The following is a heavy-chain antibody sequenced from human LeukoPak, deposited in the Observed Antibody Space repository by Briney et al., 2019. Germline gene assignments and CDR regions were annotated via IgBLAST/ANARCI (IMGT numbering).Heavy chain of an antibody. J-gene: IGHJ4*02. V-gene: IGHV3-23*01. CDR3: AKDFNLSSGSSSTSCLDY. CDR1: GFTFSSYG. CDR2: ISGSGGST. Sequence: PGGTLRLSCAASGFTFSSYGMSWVRQAPGKGLEWVSVISGSGGSTYYADSVKGRFTISRDNSKNTLYLQMNSLRAEDTAVYYCAKDFNLSSGSSSTSCLDYWGQGTLVTVSS. D-gene: IGHD2-2*01.